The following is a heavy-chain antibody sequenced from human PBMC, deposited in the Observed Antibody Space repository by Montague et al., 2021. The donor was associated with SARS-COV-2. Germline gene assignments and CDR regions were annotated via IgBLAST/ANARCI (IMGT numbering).Heavy chain of an antibody. D-gene: IGHD3-22*01. CDR1: GGSISSGSYY. CDR3: ARATMIVVVIGAFDI. V-gene: IGHV4-31*03. CDR2: IYYSGST. Sequence: TLSLTCTVSGGSISSGSYYWSWIRQPPGKGLEWIGYIYYSGSTYYNPSLKSRVTISVDTSKNQFSLKLSSVTAADTAVYYCARATMIVVVIGAFDIWGQGTMVTVSS. J-gene: IGHJ3*02.